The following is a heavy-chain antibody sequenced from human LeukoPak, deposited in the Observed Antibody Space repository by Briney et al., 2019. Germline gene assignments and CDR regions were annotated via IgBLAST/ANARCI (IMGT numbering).Heavy chain of an antibody. J-gene: IGHJ5*01. V-gene: IGHV3-30*18. D-gene: IGHD1-26*01. Sequence: RGSLRLSCVASGFIFSNYGMHWVRRAPGKGLEWVAVIGYDGNNIHYADSVKGRFSISRDNSKNTLSLQMNSLRAGDTAVYHCTKEPTRSGSFFGSWGQGTMDSVSS. CDR3: TKEPTRSGSFFGS. CDR1: GFIFSNYG. CDR2: IGYDGNNI.